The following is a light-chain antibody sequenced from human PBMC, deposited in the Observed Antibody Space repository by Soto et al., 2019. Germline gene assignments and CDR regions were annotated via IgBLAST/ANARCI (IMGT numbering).Light chain of an antibody. J-gene: IGKJ3*01. Sequence: IQMTQSPSSVSASVGDTVTLSCQTSHGVSGWLAWYQQKPGKAPTLLIYTVSNLQSGILSRFSGSGSGTDFSLTITNLQPEDFATYFCQQGKTFPFTFGPGTKVEVK. CDR1: HGVSGW. CDR3: QQGKTFPFT. V-gene: IGKV1-12*01. CDR2: TVS.